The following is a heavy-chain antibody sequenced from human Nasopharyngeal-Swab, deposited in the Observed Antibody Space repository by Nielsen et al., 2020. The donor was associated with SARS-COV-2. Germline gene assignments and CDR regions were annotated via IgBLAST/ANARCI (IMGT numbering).Heavy chain of an antibody. D-gene: IGHD3-22*01. CDR2: ISSSSSTI. Sequence: GESLKISCAASGFTFSSYSMNWVRQAPGKGPEWVSYISSSSSTIYYADSVKGRFTISRDNAKNSLYLQMNSLRDEDTAVYYCARGRSSSGYYYYYGMDVWGQGTTVTVSS. CDR3: ARGRSSSGYYYYYGMDV. J-gene: IGHJ6*02. CDR1: GFTFSSYS. V-gene: IGHV3-48*02.